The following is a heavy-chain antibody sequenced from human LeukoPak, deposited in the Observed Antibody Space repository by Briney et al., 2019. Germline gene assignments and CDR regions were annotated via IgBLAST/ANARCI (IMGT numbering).Heavy chain of an antibody. D-gene: IGHD3-3*01. CDR3: ARPSAGEWFKGYFDY. CDR1: GFTFSSYD. V-gene: IGHV3-13*01. Sequence: PGGSLRLSCAASGFTFSSYDMHWVRQATGKGLEWVSAIGTAGDTYYPGSVKGRFTISRDNSKNTMYLQMNSLRTEDTAVYYCARPSAGEWFKGYFDYWGQGILVTVSS. J-gene: IGHJ4*02. CDR2: IGTAGDT.